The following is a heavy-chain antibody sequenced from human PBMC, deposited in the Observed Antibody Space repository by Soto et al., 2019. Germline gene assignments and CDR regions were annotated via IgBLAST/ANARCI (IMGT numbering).Heavy chain of an antibody. V-gene: IGHV1-69*01. CDR2: IVPIFGKA. CDR3: ARGRDGSNYYFDS. Sequence: QVQLVQSGPEVKKPGSSVKVSCKASGGTFSDSVTSWVRQAPGQGLEWMGGIVPIFGKANLAEKFQDRVTINADDSTSTAYMELSSLRSEDSAVYYCARGRDGSNYYFDSWGQGTLVTVSS. J-gene: IGHJ4*02. CDR1: GGTFSDSV. D-gene: IGHD3-10*01.